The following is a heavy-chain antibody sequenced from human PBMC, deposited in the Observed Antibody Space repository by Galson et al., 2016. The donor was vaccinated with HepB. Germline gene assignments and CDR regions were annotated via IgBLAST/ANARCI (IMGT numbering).Heavy chain of an antibody. CDR1: GFIFSSYG. J-gene: IGHJ6*03. D-gene: IGHD3-10*01. Sequence: SLRLSCAASGFIFSSYGMHWVRQAPGKGLEWVTVIWFDGSKKYYAGSVKGRFTISRDNSKNTLYLQMNSLRAEDTAVYYCARVTRHYGSGSHTYHYYMDVWGKGTMVTVSS. CDR2: IWFDGSKK. CDR3: ARVTRHYGSGSHTYHYYMDV. V-gene: IGHV3-33*01.